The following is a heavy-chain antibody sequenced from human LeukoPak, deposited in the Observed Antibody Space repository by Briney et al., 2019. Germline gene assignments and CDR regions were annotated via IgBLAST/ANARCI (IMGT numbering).Heavy chain of an antibody. V-gene: IGHV4-59*01. J-gene: IGHJ4*02. CDR1: GGSISTYY. CDR2: ITYSGRT. D-gene: IGHD3-22*01. CDR3: AKWGYYFDSSAYVAPTDDS. Sequence: PSETLSLTCTVSGGSISTYYWTWIRQPPGKGLEWIGYITYSGRTDYNPSLKSRVAISLDTSNNHFSLTLSSVTAADTAVYYCAKWGYYFDSSAYVAPTDDSWGQGNLVTVSS.